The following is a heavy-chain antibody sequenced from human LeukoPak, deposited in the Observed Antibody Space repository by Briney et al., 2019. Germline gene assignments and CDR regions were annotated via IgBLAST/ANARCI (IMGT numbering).Heavy chain of an antibody. CDR3: ARSGRYNWNDGRFVGCFDY. Sequence: SVKVSCKASGGTFSSYAISWVRQAPGQGLEWMGGIIPIFGTANYAQKFQGRVTITTDESTSTAYMELSSLRSEDTAVYYCARSGRYNWNDGRFVGCFDYWGQGTLVTVSS. D-gene: IGHD1-20*01. V-gene: IGHV1-69*05. CDR2: IIPIFGTA. CDR1: GGTFSSYA. J-gene: IGHJ4*02.